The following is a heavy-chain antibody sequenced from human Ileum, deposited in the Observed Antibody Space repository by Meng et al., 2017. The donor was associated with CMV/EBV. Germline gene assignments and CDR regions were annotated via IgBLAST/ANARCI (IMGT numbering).Heavy chain of an antibody. V-gene: IGHV3-11*04. J-gene: IGHJ5*02. CDR3: ARGAGGSGSYYNADNWFDP. Sequence: GESLKISCAASGFIFSDYYISWIRQAPGKGLEWISYISGSGGTIYYADSVKGRFTISRDNAKKSLYLQMSSLRAEDTAVYHCARGAGGSGSYYNADNWFDPWGQGTRVTVSS. CDR2: ISGSGGTI. D-gene: IGHD3-10*01. CDR1: GFIFSDYY.